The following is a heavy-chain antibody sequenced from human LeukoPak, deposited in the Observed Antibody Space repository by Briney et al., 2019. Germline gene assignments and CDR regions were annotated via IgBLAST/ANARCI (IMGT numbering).Heavy chain of an antibody. CDR3: AGERQQLVFWFDP. J-gene: IGHJ5*02. CDR2: IWYDGSNK. V-gene: IGHV3-33*01. D-gene: IGHD6-13*01. CDR1: GFTFSSYG. Sequence: GGSLRLSCAASGFTFSSYGMHWVRQAPGKGLEWVAVIWYDGSNKYYADSVKGRFTISRDNSKNTLYLQMNSLRAEDTAVYYCAGERQQLVFWFDPWGQGTLVTVSS.